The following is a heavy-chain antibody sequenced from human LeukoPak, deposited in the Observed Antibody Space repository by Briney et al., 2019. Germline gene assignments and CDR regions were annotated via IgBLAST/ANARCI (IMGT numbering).Heavy chain of an antibody. CDR3: ARDRSSGTLDDAFDI. J-gene: IGHJ3*02. CDR2: ISSSSSYI. D-gene: IGHD1-26*01. Sequence: GGSLRLSCAASGFTFSSYSMNWVRQAPGKGLEWVSSISSSSSYIYYADSVKGRFTISRDNAKNSLYLQMNSQRAEDTAVYYCARDRSSGTLDDAFDIWGQGTMVTVSS. V-gene: IGHV3-21*01. CDR1: GFTFSSYS.